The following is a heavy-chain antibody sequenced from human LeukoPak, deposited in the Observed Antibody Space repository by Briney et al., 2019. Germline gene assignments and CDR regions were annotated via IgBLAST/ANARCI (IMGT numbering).Heavy chain of an antibody. CDR2: IYYSGST. CDR1: GGSISSYY. Sequence: SETLSLTCTVSGGSISSYYWSWIQQPPGKGREGIGYIYYSGSTNYNPSLKSRVTISVDTSKNQFSVKSSPVTAADTAVYYGGRADAAEYFQHWSRGQLVIVSS. J-gene: IGHJ1*01. CDR3: GRADAAEYFQH. V-gene: IGHV4-59*01.